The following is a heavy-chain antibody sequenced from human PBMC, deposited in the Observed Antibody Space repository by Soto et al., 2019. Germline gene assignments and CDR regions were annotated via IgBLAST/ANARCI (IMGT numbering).Heavy chain of an antibody. Sequence: EVHLRESGGGLVQPGGSLRLSCAASGFTFSSYAMSWVRQAPGKGLEWVSSITSGGGSTYYGDSVKGRFTMSRDNSNNTLYLQMDSLRAEDTAVYYCAKEVARIQVWPSIRDYWGQGTLVTVSS. CDR2: ITSGGGST. CDR3: AKEVARIQVWPSIRDY. J-gene: IGHJ4*02. D-gene: IGHD5-18*01. CDR1: GFTFSSYA. V-gene: IGHV3-23*01.